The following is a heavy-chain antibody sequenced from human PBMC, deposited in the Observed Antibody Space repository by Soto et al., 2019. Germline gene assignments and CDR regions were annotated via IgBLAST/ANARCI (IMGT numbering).Heavy chain of an antibody. D-gene: IGHD5-12*01. J-gene: IGHJ6*02. CDR2: IYYSGGT. CDR3: ARDRSGGGDDRYDGLDV. V-gene: IGHV4-61*01. Sequence: QVQLQESGPGLVKPSETLSLTCTVSGGSVSSGNYYWSWIRQPPGKGLEWIGYIYYSGGTNYNPYLERRVTISLDRSKRQFPGKVSDVTAADTAVYYCARDRSGGGDDRYDGLDVWGQGTTVSVSS. CDR1: GGSVSSGNYY.